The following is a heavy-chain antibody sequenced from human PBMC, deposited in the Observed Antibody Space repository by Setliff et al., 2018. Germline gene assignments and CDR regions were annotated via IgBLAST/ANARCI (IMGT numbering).Heavy chain of an antibody. CDR1: GYSFTSHW. Sequence: GESLKISCKGSGYSFTSHWIGWVRQMPGKGLELMGIIYPRDSDTRYSPSFQGQVTISADKPITTAYLQWSRLKVSDSGIYYCARGRRDGYKAGFDPWGQGTLVTVSS. J-gene: IGHJ5*02. CDR3: ARGRRDGYKAGFDP. CDR2: IYPRDSDT. D-gene: IGHD5-12*01. V-gene: IGHV5-51*01.